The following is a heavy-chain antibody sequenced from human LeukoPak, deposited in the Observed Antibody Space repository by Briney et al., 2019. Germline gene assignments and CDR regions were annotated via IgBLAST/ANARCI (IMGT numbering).Heavy chain of an antibody. J-gene: IGHJ4*02. CDR1: RFTFSSYG. CDR3: ARESGGSYGYFDY. V-gene: IGHV3-33*01. D-gene: IGHD1-26*01. Sequence: GGSLRLSWAASRFTFSSYGMHWVRQAPGKGLGWVAVIWYDGSNKYYADSVKGQFTISRDNSKNTLYLQMNSLRAEGTAVYYCARESGGSYGYFDYWGQGTLVTVSS. CDR2: IWYDGSNK.